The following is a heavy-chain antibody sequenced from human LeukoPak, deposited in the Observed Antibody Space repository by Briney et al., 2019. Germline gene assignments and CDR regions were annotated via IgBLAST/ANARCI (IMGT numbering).Heavy chain of an antibody. V-gene: IGHV4-4*02. J-gene: IGHJ6*03. D-gene: IGHD4-17*01. CDR2: IYHSGST. CDR3: ASVNDYGDPLPRYMDV. Sequence: GSLRLSCAASGFTFSSYEMNWVRQAPGKGLEWIGEIYHSGSTNYNPSLKSRVTISVDKSKNQFSLKLSSVTAADTAVYYCASVNDYGDPLPRYMDVWGKGTAVTVSS. CDR1: GFTFSSYEM.